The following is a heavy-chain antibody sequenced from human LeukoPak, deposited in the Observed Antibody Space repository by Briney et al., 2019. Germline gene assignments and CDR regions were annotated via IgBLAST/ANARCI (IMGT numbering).Heavy chain of an antibody. CDR2: LSTYNGNT. D-gene: IGHD2/OR15-2a*01. V-gene: IGHV1-18*01. CDR3: ARDRTSLSDPIVHDY. CDR1: GYTFTSYG. Sequence: ASVNVSCKASGYTFTSYGLTWVRQAPGQGLEWMGWLSTYNGNTDYAQKFQGRVTMTTDTSTSTAYMELRSLRSDDTAVYYCARDRTSLSDPIVHDYWGQGTLVTVS. J-gene: IGHJ4*02.